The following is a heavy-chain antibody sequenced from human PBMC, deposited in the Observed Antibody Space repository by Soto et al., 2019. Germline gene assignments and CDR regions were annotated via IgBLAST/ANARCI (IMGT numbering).Heavy chain of an antibody. CDR1: CGSIISGDYY. D-gene: IGHD3-22*01. CDR3: ARAQYDSSGYYFGVSFDY. CDR2: IYYSGST. J-gene: IGHJ4*02. Sequence: SETLSLTCTFSCGSIISGDYYWSWIRQPPGKGLEWIGYIYYSGSTYYNPSLKSRVTISVDTSENQFSLKLSSVTAADTAVYYCARAQYDSSGYYFGVSFDYWGQGTLVTVSS. V-gene: IGHV4-30-4*01.